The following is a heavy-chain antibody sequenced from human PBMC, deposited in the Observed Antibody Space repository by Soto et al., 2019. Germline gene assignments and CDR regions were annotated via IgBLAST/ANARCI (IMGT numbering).Heavy chain of an antibody. D-gene: IGHD3-9*01. J-gene: IGHJ5*02. CDR2: IWYDGSNK. CDR1: GFTFSSYG. Sequence: PGGSLRLSCAASGFTFSSYGMHWVRQAPGKGLEWVAVIWYDGSNKYYADSVKGRFTISRDNSKNTLYLQMNSLRAEDTAVYYCARGLTIFHWRWFDPWGQGTLVTVSS. CDR3: ARGLTIFHWRWFDP. V-gene: IGHV3-33*01.